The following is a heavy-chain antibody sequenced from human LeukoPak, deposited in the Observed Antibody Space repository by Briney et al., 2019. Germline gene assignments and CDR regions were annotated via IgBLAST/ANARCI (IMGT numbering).Heavy chain of an antibody. CDR2: INAGNGNT. D-gene: IGHD6-6*01. CDR3: ARGYSSSSLYYYYYMDV. Sequence: ASVKVSCKASGYTFTSYAMHWVRQAPGQRLEWMGWINAGNGNTKYSREFQGRVTIARDTSASTAYMELSSLRSEDMAVYYCARGYSSSSLYYYYYMDVWGKGTTVTVSS. V-gene: IGHV1-3*03. J-gene: IGHJ6*03. CDR1: GYTFTSYA.